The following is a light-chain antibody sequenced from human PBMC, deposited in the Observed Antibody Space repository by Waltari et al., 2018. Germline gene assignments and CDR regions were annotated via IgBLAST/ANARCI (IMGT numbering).Light chain of an antibody. CDR1: SGSVSTTSY. V-gene: IGLV8-61*01. CDR3: VLYPGSGIWV. CDR2: KIN. J-gene: IGLJ3*02. Sequence: QTVVTQEPSLSVSPGGTVTLTCSLSSGSVSTTSYSSWYQPTPGQAPRTLVYKINIRSSWVPDRFSGSMLGNKAALTITGAQAEDESDYYCVLYPGSGIWVFGGGTKLTVL.